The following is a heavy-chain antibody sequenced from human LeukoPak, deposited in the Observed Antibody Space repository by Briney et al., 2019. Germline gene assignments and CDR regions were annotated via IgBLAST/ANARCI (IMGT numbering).Heavy chain of an antibody. J-gene: IGHJ4*02. D-gene: IGHD3-22*01. CDR3: ARDPRGDSSGFYPDLGY. CDR2: ISGSTSTI. V-gene: IGHV3-48*01. CDR1: GFTFSSYS. Sequence: PGGSLRLSCAASGFTFSSYSMNWVRQAPGKGLEWVSYISGSTSTIYYADSVKGRFTFSRDNAKNSLYLQMNSLRAEDTALYYCARDPRGDSSGFYPDLGYWGQGTLVTVSS.